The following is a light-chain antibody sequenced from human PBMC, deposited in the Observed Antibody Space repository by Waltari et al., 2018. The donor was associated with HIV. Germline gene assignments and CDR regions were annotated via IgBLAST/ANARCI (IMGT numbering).Light chain of an antibody. CDR2: TTN. CDR1: NSNIGSNY. CDR3: AAWDASRSGVV. J-gene: IGLJ2*01. Sequence: QSVLTQSPSASGTPGQRVTISSSGSNSNIGSNYVYWYQQLPGTTPRLLIYTTNQRPSGVPDRFSGSKSGTSASLAISGLRSEDEADYYCAAWDASRSGVVFGGGTKLTVL. V-gene: IGLV1-47*01.